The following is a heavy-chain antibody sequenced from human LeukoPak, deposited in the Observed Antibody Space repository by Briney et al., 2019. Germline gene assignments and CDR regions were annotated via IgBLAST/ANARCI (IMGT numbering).Heavy chain of an antibody. CDR1: GYTFTCYY. D-gene: IGHD5-18*01. Sequence: ASVKVSCKASGYTFTCYYMHWVRQAPGQGLEWMGRINPNSGGTNYAQKFQGRVTMTRDTSISTAYMELSRLRSDDTAVYYCAREIQLWAHFDYWGQGTLVTVSS. J-gene: IGHJ4*02. V-gene: IGHV1-2*06. CDR3: AREIQLWAHFDY. CDR2: INPNSGGT.